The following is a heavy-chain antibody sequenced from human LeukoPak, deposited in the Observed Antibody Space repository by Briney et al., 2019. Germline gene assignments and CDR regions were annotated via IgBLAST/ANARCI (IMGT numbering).Heavy chain of an antibody. CDR1: GYSFTSYW. D-gene: IGHD6-13*01. Sequence: PGESLKLSCKGSGYSFTSYWIGWVRQMPGKGLEGMGIIYPGDSDTRYSPSFQGQVTISADKSISTAYLQWSSLKASDTAMYYCARPHIAAAGKETYYFDYWGRGTLVTVSS. J-gene: IGHJ4*02. CDR3: ARPHIAAAGKETYYFDY. CDR2: IYPGDSDT. V-gene: IGHV5-51*03.